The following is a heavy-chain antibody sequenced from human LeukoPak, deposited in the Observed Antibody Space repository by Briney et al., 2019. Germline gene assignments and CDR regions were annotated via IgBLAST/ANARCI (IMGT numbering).Heavy chain of an antibody. V-gene: IGHV3-23*01. D-gene: IGHD5-24*01. CDR3: AKGRDGYNPHYFDY. CDR2: ISGSGGST. Sequence: GGSLRLSCAASGLTFSSYAMSWVRQAPGKGLEWVSAISGSGGSTYYADSVKGRFTISRDNSKNTLYLQMNSLRAEDTAVHYCAKGRDGYNPHYFDYWGQGTLVTVSS. CDR1: GLTFSSYA. J-gene: IGHJ4*02.